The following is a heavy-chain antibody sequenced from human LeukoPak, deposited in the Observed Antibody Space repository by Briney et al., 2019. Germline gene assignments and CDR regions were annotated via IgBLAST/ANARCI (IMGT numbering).Heavy chain of an antibody. V-gene: IGHV4-59*01. CDR2: IYYSGSS. CDR3: AMDDSGYGRGSFDY. CDR1: GGSINRFY. D-gene: IGHD3-22*01. J-gene: IGHJ4*02. Sequence: SETLSLTRSLSGGSINRFYRGLIRPPPREGLGGVGHIYYSGSSNYNPSLKSRVPISLATSTNEFSLKLSSLNAADPAAAYGAMDDSGYGRGSFDYWGQGTLVTVSS.